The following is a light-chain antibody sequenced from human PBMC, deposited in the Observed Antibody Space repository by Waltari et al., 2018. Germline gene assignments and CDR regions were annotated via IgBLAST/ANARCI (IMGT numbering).Light chain of an antibody. CDR1: QNIDYS. CDR3: QQYYSSPPAWT. V-gene: IGKV1-5*03. CDR2: RAG. Sequence: DIQMTQSPSTLSASVGDKVTIPCRASQNIDYSLAWFQQSPGKPPRVLIYRAGSLESGVPLRFSGSGSGTEFTLTINSLQPEDVAVYYCQQYYSSPPAWTFGQGTKVEIK. J-gene: IGKJ1*01.